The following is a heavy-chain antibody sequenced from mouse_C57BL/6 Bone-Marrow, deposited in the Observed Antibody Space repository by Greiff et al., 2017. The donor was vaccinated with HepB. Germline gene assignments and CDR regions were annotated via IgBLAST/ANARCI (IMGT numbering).Heavy chain of an antibody. CDR2: ISDGGSYT. V-gene: IGHV5-4*01. Sequence: DVKLVESGGGLVKPGGSLKLSCAASGFTFSSYAMSWVRQTPEKRLEWVATISDGGSYTYYPDNVKGRFTISRDNAKNNLYLQMSHLKSEDTAMYYCAREGIYYGYDGFAYWGQGTLVTVSA. CDR3: AREGIYYGYDGFAY. D-gene: IGHD2-2*01. CDR1: GFTFSSYA. J-gene: IGHJ3*01.